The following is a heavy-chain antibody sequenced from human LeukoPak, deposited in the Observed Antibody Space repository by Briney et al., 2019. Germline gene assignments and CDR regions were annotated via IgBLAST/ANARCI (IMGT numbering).Heavy chain of an antibody. CDR3: ARRGIAAAGYDY. CDR2: IYYSGTT. J-gene: IGHJ4*02. V-gene: IGHV4-59*08. Sequence: SETLALTCTVSGGSISSYYWSWIRQPPGKGLEWIGYIYYSGTTNYNPSLKSRVTILVDTSKNQFSLNLSSVTAADTAVYYCARRGIAAAGYDYWGQGTLVTVSS. D-gene: IGHD6-13*01. CDR1: GGSISSYY.